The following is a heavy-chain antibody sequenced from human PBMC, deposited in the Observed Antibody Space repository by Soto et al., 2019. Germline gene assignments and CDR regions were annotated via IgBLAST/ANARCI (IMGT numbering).Heavy chain of an antibody. J-gene: IGHJ4*02. CDR2: IYYSGNT. CDR1: GCSITSSNYH. Sequence: ETLSLTCTVSGCSITSSNYHWVWSRQPPGKGLEWIGTIYYSGNTYYNPSLKSRVTMSMDASKNQFSLTLSSVAVADTAVYYCSRLTNARPGDDWGQGTLVTVSS. V-gene: IGHV4-39*01. CDR3: SRLTNARPGDD. D-gene: IGHD2-2*01.